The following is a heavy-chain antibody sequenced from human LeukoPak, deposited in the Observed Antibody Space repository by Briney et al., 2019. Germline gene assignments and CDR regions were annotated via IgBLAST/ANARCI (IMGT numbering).Heavy chain of an antibody. D-gene: IGHD1-26*01. Sequence: ASVKVSCKASGYTFTGYYMHWVRRAPGQGLEWMGWINPNSGGTNYAQKFQGRVTMTRVMSISTAYMELSRLRSDDTAVYYCARSPYSGSYYWFDPWGQGTLVTVSS. J-gene: IGHJ5*02. CDR3: ARSPYSGSYYWFDP. CDR1: GYTFTGYY. V-gene: IGHV1-2*02. CDR2: INPNSGGT.